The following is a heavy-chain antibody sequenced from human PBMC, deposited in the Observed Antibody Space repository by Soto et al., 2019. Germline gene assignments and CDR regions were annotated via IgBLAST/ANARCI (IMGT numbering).Heavy chain of an antibody. D-gene: IGHD3-16*01. J-gene: IGHJ4*02. CDR1: GGSISSSSYY. Sequence: SETLSLTCTVSGGSISSSSYYWGWIRQPPGKGLEWIGSIYYSGSTYYNPSLKSRVTISVDTSKNQFSLKLSSVTAADTAVYYCARIMITFGGVIPDYWGQGTLVTVSS. CDR2: IYYSGST. CDR3: ARIMITFGGVIPDY. V-gene: IGHV4-39*01.